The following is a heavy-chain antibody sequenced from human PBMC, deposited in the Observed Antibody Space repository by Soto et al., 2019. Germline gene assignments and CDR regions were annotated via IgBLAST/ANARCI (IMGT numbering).Heavy chain of an antibody. V-gene: IGHV1-18*01. CDR3: ARGPPDYFRSGSYEDRPFY. CDR2: ISAYNGNT. Sequence: GASVKVSCKASGYTFTSYGISWVRQAPGQGLEWMGWISAYNGNTNYAQKLQGRVTMTTDTSTSTAYMELRSLRSDDTAVYYCARGPPDYFRSGSYEDRPFYWGQGTLVTVSS. CDR1: GYTFTSYG. D-gene: IGHD3-10*01. J-gene: IGHJ4*02.